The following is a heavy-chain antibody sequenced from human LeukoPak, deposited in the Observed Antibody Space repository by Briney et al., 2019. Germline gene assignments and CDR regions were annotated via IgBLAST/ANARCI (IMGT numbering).Heavy chain of an antibody. J-gene: IGHJ4*02. Sequence: GRSLRLSCAASGFTFSSYGVHWVRQAPGKGLEWVAVISYDGSNKYYADSVKGRFTISRDNSKNTLYLQMNSLRAEDTAVYYCAKVGSGSCYWGQGTLVTVSS. CDR1: GFTFSSYG. D-gene: IGHD1-26*01. CDR2: ISYDGSNK. CDR3: AKVGSGSCY. V-gene: IGHV3-30*18.